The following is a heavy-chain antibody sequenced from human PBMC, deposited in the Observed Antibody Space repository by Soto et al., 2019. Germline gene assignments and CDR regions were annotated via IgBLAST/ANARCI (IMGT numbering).Heavy chain of an antibody. CDR1: GGSISSSNYY. CDR3: ARHGIVTTSYCHLDE. J-gene: IGHJ4*02. V-gene: IGHV4-39*01. Sequence: PSETLSLTCTVSGGSISSSNYYWGWIRQPPGKGLEWIGSINYSGSTYYNPSLKSRVTISVDTSKNQFSLKLTSVTAADTAVYYCARHGIVTTSYCHLDEWGQGALVTVSS. CDR2: INYSGST. D-gene: IGHD5-12*01.